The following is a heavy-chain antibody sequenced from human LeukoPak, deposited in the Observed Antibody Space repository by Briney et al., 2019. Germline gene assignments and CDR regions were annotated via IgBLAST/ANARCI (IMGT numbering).Heavy chain of an antibody. J-gene: IGHJ4*02. Sequence: GGFLRLSCAASGFTFSDYYMSWIRQAPGKGLEWVSYVSSSGSTIYYADSVKGRFTISRDNAKNSLYLQMNSLRAEDTAVYYCARVPYYDSSGPPPTYFDYWGQGTLVTVSS. CDR3: ARVPYYDSSGPPPTYFDY. CDR1: GFTFSDYY. D-gene: IGHD3-22*01. V-gene: IGHV3-11*01. CDR2: VSSSGSTI.